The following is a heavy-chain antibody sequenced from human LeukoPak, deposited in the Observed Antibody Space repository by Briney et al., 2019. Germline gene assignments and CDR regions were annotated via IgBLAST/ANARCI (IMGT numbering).Heavy chain of an antibody. V-gene: IGHV3-7*05. CDR1: GLTLSSYW. Sequence: PGGFLRLFCSASGLTLSSYWMRWVRQAPGKGPEWVANLKDGGREKYYEDSVKGRITISRQHAKNSLFLQMSSLRAEDTALYYCARPIGNGYFDYWGQGTLLTVSS. D-gene: IGHD2-8*01. CDR2: LKDGGREK. CDR3: ARPIGNGYFDY. J-gene: IGHJ4*02.